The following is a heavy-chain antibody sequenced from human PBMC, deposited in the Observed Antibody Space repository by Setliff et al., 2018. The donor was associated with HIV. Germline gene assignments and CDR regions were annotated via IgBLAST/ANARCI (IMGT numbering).Heavy chain of an antibody. CDR1: GGSISSHY. Sequence: PSETLSLTCTVSGGSISSHYWSWIRQPPGKGLEWIGSIYYSGSINYNPSLKSRVTISVDTSKNQFSLKLSSVTAADTAVYYCARARQVARIWFGELLRISWFDPWGQGTLVTVSS. V-gene: IGHV4-59*11. CDR3: ARARQVARIWFGELLRISWFDP. CDR2: IYYSGSI. D-gene: IGHD3-10*01. J-gene: IGHJ5*02.